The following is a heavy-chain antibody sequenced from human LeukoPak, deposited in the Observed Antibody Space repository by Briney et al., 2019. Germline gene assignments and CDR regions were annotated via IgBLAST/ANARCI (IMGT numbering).Heavy chain of an antibody. J-gene: IGHJ5*02. CDR3: ARAGYCSSTSCAKLFDP. D-gene: IGHD2-2*01. CDR2: INHSGST. Sequence: SETLSLTCAVYGGSFSGYYWSWIRQPPGKGLEWIGEINHSGSTNYNPSLKSRVTISVDTSKNQFSLKLSSVTAADTAVYYCARAGYCSSTSCAKLFDPWGQGTLVTLSS. V-gene: IGHV4-34*01. CDR1: GGSFSGYY.